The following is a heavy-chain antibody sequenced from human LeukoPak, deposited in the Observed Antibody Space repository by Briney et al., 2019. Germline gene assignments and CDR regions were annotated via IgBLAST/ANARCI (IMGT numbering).Heavy chain of an antibody. Sequence: SETLSLTCTVSGGSISSSSYYWGWIRQPPGKGLEWIGSIYYSGSTYYNPSLKSRVTITVDTSRNQFSLKMSSVTAADTAVYYCARTYCGSTGCPPDYWGQGTLVTVSS. CDR2: IYYSGST. CDR1: GGSISSSSYY. V-gene: IGHV4-39*07. J-gene: IGHJ4*02. CDR3: ARTYCGSTGCPPDY. D-gene: IGHD2-2*01.